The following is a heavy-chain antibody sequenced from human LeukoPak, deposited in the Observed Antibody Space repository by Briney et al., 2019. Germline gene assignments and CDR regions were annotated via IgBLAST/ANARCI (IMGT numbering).Heavy chain of an antibody. D-gene: IGHD3-22*01. CDR1: GFTFSSYE. CDR3: ARGASSGYYPFGY. V-gene: IGHV3-48*03. CDR2: ISSCSSTI. Sequence: GGSLRLSCAASGFTFSSYEMNWVRQAPGKGLEWVSYISSCSSTIYYAHSVKGRFTISRDNAKNSLYLQMNSLRAEDTAVYYCARGASSGYYPFGYWGQGTLVTVSS. J-gene: IGHJ4*02.